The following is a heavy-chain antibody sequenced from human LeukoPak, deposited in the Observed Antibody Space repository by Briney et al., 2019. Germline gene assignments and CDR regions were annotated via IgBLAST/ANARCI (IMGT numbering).Heavy chain of an antibody. Sequence: ASVKVSCKASGYTFTSYDINWVRQATGQGLEWIGWMNPNSGNTGYAQKFQGRVTMTRNTSISTAYMELSSLRSEDTAVYYCASSYCSSTSCYGLYYYYYGMDVWGQGTTVTVSS. J-gene: IGHJ6*02. CDR1: GYTFTSYD. V-gene: IGHV1-8*01. CDR3: ASSYCSSTSCYGLYYYYYGMDV. CDR2: MNPNSGNT. D-gene: IGHD2-2*01.